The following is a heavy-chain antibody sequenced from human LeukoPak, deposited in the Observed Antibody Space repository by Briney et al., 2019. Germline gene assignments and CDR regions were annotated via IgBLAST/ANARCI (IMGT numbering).Heavy chain of an antibody. J-gene: IGHJ4*02. Sequence: PSEALSLTCTVSGGSISSSRYCWGWIRQPPGKGLEWIGSIYYSGSTYYNPSLKSRVTISVDTSKNQFSLKLSSVTAADTAVYYCARHGLGYYPYYFDYWGQGTLVTVSS. D-gene: IGHD3-22*01. V-gene: IGHV4-39*01. CDR3: ARHGLGYYPYYFDY. CDR1: GGSISSSRYC. CDR2: IYYSGST.